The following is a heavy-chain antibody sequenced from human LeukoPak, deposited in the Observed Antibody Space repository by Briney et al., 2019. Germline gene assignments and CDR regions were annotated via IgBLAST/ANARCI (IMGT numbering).Heavy chain of an antibody. CDR3: AKGTADYYDSSGPDY. V-gene: IGHV3-9*01. CDR1: GFTFDDYA. D-gene: IGHD3-22*01. CDR2: ISWNSGSI. J-gene: IGHJ4*02. Sequence: GGSLRLSCAASGFTFDDYAMHWVRQAPGKGLEWVSGISWNSGSIGYADSVKGRFTIPRDNAKNSLYLQMNSLRAEDTALYYCAKGTADYYDSSGPDYWGQGTLVTVSS.